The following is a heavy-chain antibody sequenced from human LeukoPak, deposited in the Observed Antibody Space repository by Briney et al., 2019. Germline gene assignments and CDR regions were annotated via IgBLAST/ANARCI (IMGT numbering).Heavy chain of an antibody. J-gene: IGHJ4*02. D-gene: IGHD7-27*01. CDR1: RYTFTTYD. CDR3: ATTKPNWGAFDY. V-gene: IGHV1-8*01. Sequence: ASVKVSCKDSRYTFTTYDIHWVRQAPGQGLEWMGWMNPNSGNTGYAQKFQGRVTMTRNTSISAAYMDLSSLRSEDTAVYYCATTKPNWGAFDYWGQGTLVTVSS. CDR2: MNPNSGNT.